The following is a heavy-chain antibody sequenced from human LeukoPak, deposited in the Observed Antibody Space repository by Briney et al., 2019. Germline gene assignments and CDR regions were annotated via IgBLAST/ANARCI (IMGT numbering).Heavy chain of an antibody. CDR2: ISSSGSTI. D-gene: IGHD5-24*01. Sequence: PGGSLRLSCAASGFTFSSYEMNWVRQAPGKGLEWVSYISSSGSTIYYADSVKGRFTISRDNAKNSLYLQMNSLRAEDTAVYYCARVEMATISGYMDVWGKGTTVTISS. CDR1: GFTFSSYE. J-gene: IGHJ6*03. V-gene: IGHV3-48*03. CDR3: ARVEMATISGYMDV.